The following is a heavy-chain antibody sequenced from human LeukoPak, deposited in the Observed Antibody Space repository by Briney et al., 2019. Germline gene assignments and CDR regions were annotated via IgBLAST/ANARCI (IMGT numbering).Heavy chain of an antibody. Sequence: SETLSLTCTVSGGSMRSYYWSWIRQPPGKGLELIGYVYYSGTANYNPSLESRVTILVDTSKNQFSLNLSSVTAADTTVYYCARTKSGWYYSDYWGQGTLVSVSS. V-gene: IGHV4-59*08. CDR3: ARTKSGWYYSDY. D-gene: IGHD6-19*01. CDR2: VYYSGTA. J-gene: IGHJ4*02. CDR1: GGSMRSYY.